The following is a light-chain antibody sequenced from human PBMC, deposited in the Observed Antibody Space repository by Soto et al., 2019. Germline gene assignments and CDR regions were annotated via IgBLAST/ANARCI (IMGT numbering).Light chain of an antibody. CDR2: EVS. J-gene: IGLJ1*01. CDR1: SSDVGSYNY. V-gene: IGLV2-14*01. CDR3: SSYTSSSTL. Sequence: QSVLTQPASVSGSPRQSITISCTGTSSDVGSYNYVSWYQQHPGKAPKLMIYEVSNRPSGVSSRFSGSKSGNTASLTISGLQAEDEADYYCSSYTSSSTLFGTGTKLTV.